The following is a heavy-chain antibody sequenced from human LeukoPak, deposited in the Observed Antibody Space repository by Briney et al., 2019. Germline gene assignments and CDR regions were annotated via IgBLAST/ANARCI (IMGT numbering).Heavy chain of an antibody. V-gene: IGHV1-18*01. J-gene: IGHJ1*01. CDR2: ISAYNGNT. Sequence: ASVKVSCKASGYTFTSYGIGWVRQAPGQGLEWMGRISAYNGNTNYAQKVQDRVTMTTDTSTSTAYMELKSLTSDDTAVYYCARDSADCSGGGCYSAEYFQHWGQGTLVTVSS. CDR1: GYTFTSYG. CDR3: ARDSADCSGGGCYSAEYFQH. D-gene: IGHD2-15*01.